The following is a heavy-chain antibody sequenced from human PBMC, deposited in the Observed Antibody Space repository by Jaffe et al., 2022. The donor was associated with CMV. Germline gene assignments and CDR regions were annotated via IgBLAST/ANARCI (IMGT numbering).Heavy chain of an antibody. CDR3: ARLGVEGVSDYYDSSGFFHYYYYMDV. V-gene: IGHV4-59*08. Sequence: QVQLQESGPGLVKPSETLSLTCTVSGGSISSYYWSWIRQPPGKGLEWIGYIYYSGSTNYNPSLKSRVTISVDTSKNQFSLKLSSVTAADTAVYYCARLGVEGVSDYYDSSGFFHYYYYMDVWGKGTTVTVSS. D-gene: IGHD3-22*01. CDR1: GGSISSYY. CDR2: IYYSGST. J-gene: IGHJ6*03.